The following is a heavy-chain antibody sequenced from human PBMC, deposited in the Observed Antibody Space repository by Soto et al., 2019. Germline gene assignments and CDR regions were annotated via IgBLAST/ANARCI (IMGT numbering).Heavy chain of an antibody. Sequence: GGSLRLSCAASGFTFSGRGMIWVRQAPGRGLEWLSYISPVSTSKYYADSAKGRFSISRVNARASLYLQMNSLRDDDTAVYYCATVDGPTVATMFFDYWGQGILVTVSS. CDR3: ATVDGPTVATMFFDY. J-gene: IGHJ4*02. CDR1: GFTFSGRG. D-gene: IGHD5-12*01. V-gene: IGHV3-48*02. CDR2: ISPVSTSK.